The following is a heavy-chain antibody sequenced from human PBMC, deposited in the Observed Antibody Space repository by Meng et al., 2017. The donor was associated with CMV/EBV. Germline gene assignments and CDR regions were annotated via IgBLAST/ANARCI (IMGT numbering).Heavy chain of an antibody. CDR1: GFNSSTYW. J-gene: IGHJ5*02. CDR3: ATLTTGVPWFDP. V-gene: IGHV3-7*01. CDR2: INQDGRQK. Sequence: GGSLRLSCAASGFNSSTYWMGWVRQAPGKRPEWVANINQDGRQKYHVGSLQGRFTISRDNPKNSLYLQMDRLTADHTAVYYCATLTTGVPWFDPWGQGTLVTVSS. D-gene: IGHD1-14*01.